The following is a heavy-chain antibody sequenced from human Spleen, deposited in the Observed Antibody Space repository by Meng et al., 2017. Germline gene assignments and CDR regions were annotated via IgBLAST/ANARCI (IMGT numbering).Heavy chain of an antibody. V-gene: IGHV4-34*10. CDR1: GGSFSDYY. Sequence: LQESGPGLVSRSEPLSLPCFVSGGSFSDYYWTWIRQPPGKGLEWIGEINHSGSTNYNPSLESRATISVDTSQNNLYLKLSSVTAADSAVYYCARGPTTMAHDFDYWGQGTLVTVSS. J-gene: IGHJ4*02. CDR3: ARGPTTMAHDFDY. D-gene: IGHD5-24*01. CDR2: INHSGST.